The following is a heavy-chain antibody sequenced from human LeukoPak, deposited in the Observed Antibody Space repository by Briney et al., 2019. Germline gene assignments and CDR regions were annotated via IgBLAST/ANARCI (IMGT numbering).Heavy chain of an antibody. J-gene: IGHJ4*02. V-gene: IGHV4-31*03. CDR2: IYYSGST. D-gene: IGHD3-22*01. CDR1: GGSISSGGYY. Sequence: SETLSLTCTVSGGSISSGGYYWSWIRQHPGKGLEWIGYIYYSGSTYYNPSLKSRVTISVDTSKNQFSLKLSSVTAADTAVYYCARVRYYYDSSGSSGYFDYWDQGTLVTVSS. CDR3: ARVRYYYDSSGSSGYFDY.